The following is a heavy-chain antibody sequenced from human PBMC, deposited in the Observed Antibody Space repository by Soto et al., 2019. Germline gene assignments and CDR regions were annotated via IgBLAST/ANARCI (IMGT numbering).Heavy chain of an antibody. Sequence: SGGSLRLSCAASGFTVSSNYMSWVRQAPGKGLEWVSVIYSGGSTYYADSVKGRFTISRDNSKNTLYLQMNSLRAEDTAVYYCARSRGYCSSTSCYYMDVWGKGTTVTVSS. CDR2: IYSGGST. J-gene: IGHJ6*03. D-gene: IGHD2-2*01. V-gene: IGHV3-66*01. CDR3: ARSRGYCSSTSCYYMDV. CDR1: GFTVSSNY.